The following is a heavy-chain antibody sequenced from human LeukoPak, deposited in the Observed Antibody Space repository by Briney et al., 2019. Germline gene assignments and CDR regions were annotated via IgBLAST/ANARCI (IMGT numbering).Heavy chain of an antibody. CDR1: GGSISSYY. J-gene: IGHJ6*03. Sequence: PSETLSLTCTVSGGSISSYYWSWIRQPPGKGLEWIGYIYYSGSTNYNPSLKSRVTISVDTSKNQFSLKLSSVTAADTAVYYCARENGEGYNLYCMDVWGKGTTVTVSS. D-gene: IGHD5-24*01. V-gene: IGHV4-59*01. CDR3: ARENGEGYNLYCMDV. CDR2: IYYSGST.